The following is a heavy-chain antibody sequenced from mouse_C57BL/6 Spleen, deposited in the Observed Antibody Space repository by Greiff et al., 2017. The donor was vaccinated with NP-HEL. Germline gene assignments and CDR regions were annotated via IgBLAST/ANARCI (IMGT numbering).Heavy chain of an antibody. CDR3: ARSSGNYLPEFAY. Sequence: QVQLQQPGAELVMPGASVKLSCKASGYTFTSYWMHWVKQRPGQGLEWIGEIDPSDSYTNYNQKFKGKSTLTVDKSSSTAYMQLSSLTSEDSAVYYCARSSGNYLPEFAYWGQGTLVTGSA. V-gene: IGHV1-69*01. CDR1: GYTFTSYW. D-gene: IGHD5-5*01. J-gene: IGHJ3*01. CDR2: IDPSDSYT.